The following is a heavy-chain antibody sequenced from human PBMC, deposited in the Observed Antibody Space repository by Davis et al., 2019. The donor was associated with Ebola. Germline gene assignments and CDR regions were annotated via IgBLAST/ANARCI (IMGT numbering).Heavy chain of an antibody. CDR1: GYSFTNYF. V-gene: IGHV1-46*01. Sequence: VSVKVSCKASGYSFTNYFIHWMRQAPGQGLEWMGIIDPNGGTDYAQKFQGRLTMTTDTSTRTVNMELSSLRSEDTAVYYCARPSSFNTISCYALDTWGQGTLVTVSS. J-gene: IGHJ5*02. CDR3: ARPSSFNTISCYALDT. D-gene: IGHD2-2*01. CDR2: IDPNGGT.